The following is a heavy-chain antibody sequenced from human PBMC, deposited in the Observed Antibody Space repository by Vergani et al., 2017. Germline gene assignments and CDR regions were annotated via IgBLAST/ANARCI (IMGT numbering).Heavy chain of an antibody. CDR1: GFTFSSYA. CDR2: IYYSGST. D-gene: IGHD2-15*01. J-gene: IGHJ4*02. CDR3: ALGVVVAAHWG. Sequence: VQLLESGGGLVQPGGSLRLSCAASGFTFSSYAMSWVRQAPGKGLEWIGSIYYSGSTYYNPSLKSRVTISVDTSKNQFSLKLSSVTAADTAVYYCALGVVVAAHWGWGQGTLVTVSS. V-gene: IGHV4-59*05.